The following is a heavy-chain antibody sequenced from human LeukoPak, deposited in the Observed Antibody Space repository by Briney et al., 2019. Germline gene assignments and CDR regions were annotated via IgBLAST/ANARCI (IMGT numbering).Heavy chain of an antibody. Sequence: HPGRSLRLSCAASGFSFFSYAMHWVRQAPGKGLEWVALTSFDGRQKYYAGSVKGRFTISRDNSKNILYLQMNSLRVEDTAVYYCARNGSEAASYFDSWGQGTLVTVSS. D-gene: IGHD6-25*01. CDR2: TSFDGRQK. V-gene: IGHV3-30*04. CDR3: ARNGSEAASYFDS. CDR1: GFSFFSYA. J-gene: IGHJ4*02.